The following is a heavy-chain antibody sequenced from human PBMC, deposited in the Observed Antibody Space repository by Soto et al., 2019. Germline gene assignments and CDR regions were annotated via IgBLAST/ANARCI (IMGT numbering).Heavy chain of an antibody. D-gene: IGHD6-19*01. Sequence: SLRLYCDANGFTFGSCAMSWVRQAPGKGLEWVSAISGSGGSTYYADSVKGRFTISRDNSKNTLYLQMNSLRAEDTAVYYCAIRPHSSGWYYFDYWGQGTLVTVSS. CDR1: GFTFGSCA. CDR2: ISGSGGST. CDR3: AIRPHSSGWYYFDY. J-gene: IGHJ4*02. V-gene: IGHV3-23*01.